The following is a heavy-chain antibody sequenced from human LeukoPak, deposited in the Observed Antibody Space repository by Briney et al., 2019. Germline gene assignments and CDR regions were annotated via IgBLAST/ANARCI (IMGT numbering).Heavy chain of an antibody. V-gene: IGHV3-23*01. Sequence: GGSLRLSCAASGFTFSSYAMSWVRQAPGKGLEWVSAISGSGGSTYYADSVKGRFTISRDNSKNTLYLQMNSLRAEDTAVYYCAKDLWPYYYDSSGYRNWSDPWGQGTLVTVSS. CDR3: AKDLWPYYYDSSGYRNWSDP. D-gene: IGHD3-22*01. CDR1: GFTFSSYA. CDR2: ISGSGGST. J-gene: IGHJ5*02.